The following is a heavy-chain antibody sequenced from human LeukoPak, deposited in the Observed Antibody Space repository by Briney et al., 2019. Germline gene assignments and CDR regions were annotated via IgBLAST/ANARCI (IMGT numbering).Heavy chain of an antibody. J-gene: IGHJ5*02. Sequence: SETLSLTCTVSGGSIRTSDYYWAWIRQPPGRGLEWIGTNHYSGSTFYKPPLKSRPTVSADTARNQFYMKLSSVAAEDTAVYYCARASGVLPSFEWANWFDTWGQGSLVTVSS. CDR3: ARASGVLPSFEWANWFDT. D-gene: IGHD3-9*01. CDR1: GGSIRTSDYY. CDR2: NHYSGST. V-gene: IGHV4-39*01.